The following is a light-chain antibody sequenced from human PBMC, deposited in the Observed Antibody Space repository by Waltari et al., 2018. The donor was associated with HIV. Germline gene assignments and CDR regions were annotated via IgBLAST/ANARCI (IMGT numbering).Light chain of an antibody. J-gene: IGKJ2*01. CDR3: QKYDSAPYP. Sequence: DIHTTQSPSSLSASVGDRVTVTCRASQDISVYVAWYQQKPGNAPKLLIYAASTLQSEVPSRFSGSGSGTDFTLTISSLQPEDVASYYCQKYDSAPYPFGQGTKLEIK. V-gene: IGKV1-27*01. CDR2: AAS. CDR1: QDISVY.